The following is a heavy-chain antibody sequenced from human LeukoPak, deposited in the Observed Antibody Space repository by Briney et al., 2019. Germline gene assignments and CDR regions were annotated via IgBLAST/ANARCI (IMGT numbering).Heavy chain of an antibody. Sequence: GGSLRLSCAASGFTFSDYYMSWIRQAPGKGLEWVSYISSSVSTIYYADSVKGRFTISRDNAKNSLYLQMNSLRAEDTAVYYCAREWTDCSSTSCYTEDAFDIWGQGTMVTVSS. J-gene: IGHJ3*02. CDR1: GFTFSDYY. D-gene: IGHD2-2*02. CDR3: AREWTDCSSTSCYTEDAFDI. CDR2: ISSSVSTI. V-gene: IGHV3-11*01.